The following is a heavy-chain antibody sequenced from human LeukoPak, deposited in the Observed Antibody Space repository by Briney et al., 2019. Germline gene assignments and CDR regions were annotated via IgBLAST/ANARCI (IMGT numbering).Heavy chain of an antibody. J-gene: IGHJ4*02. V-gene: IGHV4-38-2*01. Sequence: SETLSLTCAVSGYSISRGYYWGWIRQPPGNGLEWIGSIYHSGNTYYNPSLKSRVTISLDTSKNQFSLKLNSVTAADTAVYYCARVPHDDNPLRLYYLDYWGQGTLVTVSS. CDR3: ARVPHDDNPLRLYYLDY. CDR1: GYSISRGYY. CDR2: IYHSGNT. D-gene: IGHD1-14*01.